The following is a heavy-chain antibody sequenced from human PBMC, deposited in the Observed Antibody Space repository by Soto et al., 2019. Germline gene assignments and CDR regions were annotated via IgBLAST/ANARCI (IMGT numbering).Heavy chain of an antibody. D-gene: IGHD3-22*01. CDR2: IIPIIGTA. J-gene: IGHJ5*02. Sequence: QVQLVQSGAEVKKPGSSVKVSCKASGGTFSSYAISWVRQAPGQGLEWMGGIIPIIGTANYAQKFQGRVTITADESTSTAYMELSSLRSEDTAVYYCARVNYYDSSGYYWGFRFDPWGQGTLVTVSS. CDR1: GGTFSSYA. CDR3: ARVNYYDSSGYYWGFRFDP. V-gene: IGHV1-69*01.